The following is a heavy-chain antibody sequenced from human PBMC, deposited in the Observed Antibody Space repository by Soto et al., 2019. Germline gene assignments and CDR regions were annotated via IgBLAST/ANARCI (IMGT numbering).Heavy chain of an antibody. J-gene: IGHJ4*02. CDR2: ISSSSSYI. CDR1: GFTFSSYS. CDR3: AKGGIAAASDY. Sequence: GGSLRLSCAASGFTFSSYSMNWVRQAPGKGLEWVSSISSSSSYIYYADSVKGRFTISRDNAKNSLYLQMNSLRAADTAVYYCAKGGIAAASDYWGQGTLVTVSS. D-gene: IGHD6-13*01. V-gene: IGHV3-21*01.